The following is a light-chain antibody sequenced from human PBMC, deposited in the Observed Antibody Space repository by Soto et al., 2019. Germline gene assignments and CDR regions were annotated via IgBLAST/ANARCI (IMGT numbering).Light chain of an antibody. CDR2: KAS. CDR1: QSISSW. J-gene: IGKJ1*01. Sequence: IHMTHSPSTLSASLGDIVTITFRASQSISSWFAWYEQKPVKAPNLLIHKASHLESGVPSRFSGSGSGTEFTLTISSMQPGDYATYYCQHYNSYPWTFGQGAKVDIK. CDR3: QHYNSYPWT. V-gene: IGKV1-5*03.